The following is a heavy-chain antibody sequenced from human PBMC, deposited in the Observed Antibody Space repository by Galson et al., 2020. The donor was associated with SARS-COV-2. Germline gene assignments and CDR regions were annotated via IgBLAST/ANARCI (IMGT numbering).Heavy chain of an antibody. J-gene: IGHJ3*02. Sequence: GESLKIYCAASGFTVNSYGMHWVRQAPGKGLEWVAVISDGGTNKYYADSVKGRFTISRDNSRNTLYLQMNSLRAEDTAVYYCAKAVSGWDRLHHFDIWGKGTMVTVS. CDR3: AKAVSGWDRLHHFDI. V-gene: IGHV3-30*18. CDR1: GFTVNSYG. CDR2: ISDGGTNK. D-gene: IGHD1-26*01.